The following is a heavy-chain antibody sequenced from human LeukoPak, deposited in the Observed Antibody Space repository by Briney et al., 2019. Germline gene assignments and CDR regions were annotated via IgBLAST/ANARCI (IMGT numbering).Heavy chain of an antibody. Sequence: SETLSLTCTVSGGSMRSYYWSWIRQNPGKGLEWIGYIYYTGSTYYNPSLKSRVTISVDTSKNQFSLKLTSVTAADTAVYYCARVPLVWGQGSLVTVSS. CDR3: ARVPLV. CDR1: GGSMRSYY. V-gene: IGHV4-31*03. CDR2: IYYTGST. J-gene: IGHJ4*02.